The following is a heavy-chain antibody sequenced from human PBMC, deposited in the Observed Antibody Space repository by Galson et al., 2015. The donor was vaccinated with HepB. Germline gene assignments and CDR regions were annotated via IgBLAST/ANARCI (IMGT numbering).Heavy chain of an antibody. J-gene: IGHJ6*02. V-gene: IGHV3-30*04. CDR1: GFTFSSYA. D-gene: IGHD1-1*01. CDR3: ARDYDDWNAKSMYV. CDR2: ISYDGSNK. Sequence: SLRLSCAASGFTFSSYAMHWVRQAPGKGLEWVAVISYDGSNKYYADSVKGRFTISRDNSKNTLYLQMNSLRAEDTAVYYCARDYDDWNAKSMYVWGPGTTVSVSS.